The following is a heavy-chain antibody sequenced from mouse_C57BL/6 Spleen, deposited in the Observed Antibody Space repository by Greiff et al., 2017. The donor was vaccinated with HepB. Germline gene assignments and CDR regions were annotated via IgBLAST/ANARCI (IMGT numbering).Heavy chain of an antibody. CDR3: ARHEEGLGLDY. CDR2: FYPGSGSI. J-gene: IGHJ2*01. Sequence: HLHHSLSSLFKPLSSFKLSCKASVYTFTEYTIHWVKQISLPFLEWIGWFYPGSGSIKYNEKFKDKATLTADKSSSTVYMELSILTSEDSAVYFCARHEEGLGLDYWGQGTTLTVSS. D-gene: IGHD3-3*01. V-gene: IGHV1-62-2*01. CDR1: VYTFTEYT.